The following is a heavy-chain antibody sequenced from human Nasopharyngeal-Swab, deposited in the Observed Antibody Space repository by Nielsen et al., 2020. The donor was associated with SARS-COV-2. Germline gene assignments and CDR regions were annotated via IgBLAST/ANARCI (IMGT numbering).Heavy chain of an antibody. D-gene: IGHD1-26*01. V-gene: IGHV3-53*01. CDR3: ARVRQSGAYFPFDS. CDR1: GFTASSNF. CDR2: LKSGGGT. Sequence: GGSLRLSCVASGFTASSNFVSWVRQAPGKGLEWVSLLKSGGGTFYADSVRGRFTISRDNSRNTMYLQMNSLRAEDTAVYYCARVRQSGAYFPFDSWGLGTLVTVSS. J-gene: IGHJ4*02.